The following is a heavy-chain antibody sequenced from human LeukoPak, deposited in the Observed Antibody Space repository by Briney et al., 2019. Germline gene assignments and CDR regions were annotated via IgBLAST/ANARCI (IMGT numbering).Heavy chain of an antibody. Sequence: GGSLRLSCAASGLTFSNAWMSWVRQAPGKGLEWVGRIKRKSDGGATDYAAPVKGRFTISRDDSKNTLYLQMNSLKSEDTAVYYCTTELDIRPNHYWGQGTLVTVSS. CDR2: IKRKSDGGAT. V-gene: IGHV3-15*01. J-gene: IGHJ4*02. D-gene: IGHD3-22*01. CDR1: GLTFSNAW. CDR3: TTELDIRPNHY.